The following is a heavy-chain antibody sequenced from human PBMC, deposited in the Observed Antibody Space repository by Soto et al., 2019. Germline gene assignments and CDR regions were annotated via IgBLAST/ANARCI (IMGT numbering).Heavy chain of an antibody. J-gene: IGHJ4*02. CDR2: IYWDDDK. V-gene: IGHV2-5*02. D-gene: IGHD6-19*01. CDR3: AHLDWAAAGTRYYFDY. Sequence: QITLKESGPTLVKPTQTLTLTCTFSGFSFTTDGMGVGWIRQPPGKALEWLALIYWDDDKRYSPSLKSRLTITKDASRNQVVLTLTNMDPADTATYYWAHLDWAAAGTRYYFDYWGQGTLVTVSS. CDR1: GFSFTTDGMG.